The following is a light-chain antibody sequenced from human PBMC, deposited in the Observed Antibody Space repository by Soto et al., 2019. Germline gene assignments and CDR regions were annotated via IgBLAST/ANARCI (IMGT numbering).Light chain of an antibody. V-gene: IGKV3D-15*01. CDR3: QQYNNWPLT. Sequence: EIVLTQSPCTLSLSPGERATLSCRASQTLSNSFIAWYQQKPGQAPRLLIYDTSSRATGIPARFSGSGSGTEFTLTISSLQSEDFAVYYCQQYNNWPLTFGGGTKVDIK. CDR2: DTS. J-gene: IGKJ4*01. CDR1: QTLSNS.